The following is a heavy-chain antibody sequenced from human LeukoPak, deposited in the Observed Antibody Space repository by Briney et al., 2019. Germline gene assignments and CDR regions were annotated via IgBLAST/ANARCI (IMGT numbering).Heavy chain of an antibody. D-gene: IGHD3-22*01. CDR2: ISWSSGSI. CDR1: GFTFDDYA. CDR3: AKATGYYYDSSGIDY. J-gene: IGHJ4*02. Sequence: GGSLRLSCAASGFTFDDYAMHWVRQAPVKGLEWVSGISWSSGSIGYADSVKGRFTISRDNAKNSLYLQMNSLRDEDTALYYCAKATGYYYDSSGIDYWGQGTLVTVSS. V-gene: IGHV3-9*01.